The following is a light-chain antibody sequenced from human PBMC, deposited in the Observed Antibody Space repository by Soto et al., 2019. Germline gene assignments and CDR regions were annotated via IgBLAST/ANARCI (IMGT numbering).Light chain of an antibody. Sequence: EIVMTQSPATLSVSPGERATLSCRASQSVSSNLAWYQHKPGQAPRLLIYGASTRATGIPARFSGSGSGTEFTLTISSLQAEDVAVYYCQQYSRPPYTFGQGTRLDIK. CDR2: GAS. CDR3: QQYSRPPYT. V-gene: IGKV3-15*01. J-gene: IGKJ2*01. CDR1: QSVSSN.